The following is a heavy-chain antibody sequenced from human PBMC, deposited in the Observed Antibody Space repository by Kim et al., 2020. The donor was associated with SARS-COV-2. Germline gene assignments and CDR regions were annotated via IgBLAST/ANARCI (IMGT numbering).Heavy chain of an antibody. Sequence: GGSLRLSCAASGFTFSSYAMHWVRQAPGKGLEWVAVISYDGSNKYYADSVKGRFTISRDNSKNTLYLQMNSLRAEDTAVYYCARVKRGYSYGPIDYWGQGTLVTVSS. CDR2: ISYDGSNK. D-gene: IGHD5-18*01. J-gene: IGHJ4*02. V-gene: IGHV3-30-3*01. CDR1: GFTFSSYA. CDR3: ARVKRGYSYGPIDY.